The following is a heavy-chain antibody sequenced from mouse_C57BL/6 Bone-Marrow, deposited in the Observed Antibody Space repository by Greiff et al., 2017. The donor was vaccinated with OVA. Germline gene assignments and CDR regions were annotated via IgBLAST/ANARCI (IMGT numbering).Heavy chain of an antibody. D-gene: IGHD2-4*01. CDR2: INPNNGGT. CDR3: ARRGIYYDYPYYFDY. Sequence: EVQLQQSGPELVKPGASVKIPCKASGYTFTDYNMDWVKQSHGTSLEWIGDINPNNGGTIYNQKFKGKATLTVDKSSSTAYMELRSLTSEDTAVYYCARRGIYYDYPYYFDYWGQGTTLTVSS. CDR1: GYTFTDYN. V-gene: IGHV1-18*01. J-gene: IGHJ2*01.